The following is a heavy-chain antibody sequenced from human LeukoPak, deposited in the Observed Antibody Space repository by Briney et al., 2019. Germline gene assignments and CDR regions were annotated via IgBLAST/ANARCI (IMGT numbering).Heavy chain of an antibody. Sequence: PSETLSLTCTVFRGSISSYHWNWIRQPAGKGLEWIGRIYTSGSTTCNPSLKSRVTISVDKSKNQFSLKLRSVTAADTAVYYCARECDYYFDYWGQGTLVTVSS. J-gene: IGHJ4*02. CDR1: RGSISSYH. CDR2: IYTSGST. CDR3: ARECDYYFDY. D-gene: IGHD2-21*02. V-gene: IGHV4-4*07.